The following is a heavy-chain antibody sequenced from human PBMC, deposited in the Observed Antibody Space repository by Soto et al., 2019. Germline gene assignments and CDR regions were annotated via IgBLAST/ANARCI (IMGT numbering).Heavy chain of an antibody. D-gene: IGHD1-26*01. CDR2: IYYSGTT. CDR3: ARQSGGYYYYGMYV. Sequence: QVQLQESGPGLVKPSETLSLTCTVSGGSISDYYWSWLRQPPGKGLEWIGYIYYSGTTNYSPSLKSRVTISVDTSKNQFSRKLSSVTAADSAIYCGARQSGGYYYYGMYVWGQGTTVTVSS. J-gene: IGHJ6*02. CDR1: GGSISDYY. V-gene: IGHV4-59*08.